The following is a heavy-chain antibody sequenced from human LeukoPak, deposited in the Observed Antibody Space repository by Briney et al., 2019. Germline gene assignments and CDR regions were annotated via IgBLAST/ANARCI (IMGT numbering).Heavy chain of an antibody. CDR2: ISATSGNT. CDR3: GKGSSGWSRDP. Sequence: GASVKVSCKASGYTFTERGISWMRHVPGQGLEWMGWISATSGNTYYAQTFQDRVTMPTDASTSTAYMELRDLTADDTAVYYCGKGSSGWSRDPWGQGTLVTVSS. CDR1: GYTFTERG. D-gene: IGHD6-19*01. J-gene: IGHJ5*02. V-gene: IGHV1-18*01.